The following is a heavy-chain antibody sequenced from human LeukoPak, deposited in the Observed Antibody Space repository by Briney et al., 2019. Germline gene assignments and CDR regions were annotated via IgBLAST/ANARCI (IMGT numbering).Heavy chain of an antibody. CDR1: GFTFSSYN. J-gene: IGHJ4*02. Sequence: GGSLRLSCAASGFTFSSYNMDWVRQAPGKGLEWISHISTSGSITSYADSVKGRFTISRDNAKNSLFLQMNSLKAEDTAVYYCARGGLGYWGQGTLVTVSS. CDR3: ARGGLGY. D-gene: IGHD3-16*01. V-gene: IGHV3-48*03. CDR2: ISTSGSIT.